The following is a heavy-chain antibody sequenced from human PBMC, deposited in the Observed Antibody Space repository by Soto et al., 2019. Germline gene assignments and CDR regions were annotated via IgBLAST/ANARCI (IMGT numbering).Heavy chain of an antibody. Sequence: EVQLVESGGGLVQPGGSQRLYCAASGFTFSSYWMHWVRQAPGKGLVWVPRINSDGSSTSYADSVKGRFTISRDNAKNTLYLQMNSLSAEDTAVYYCARDQGYCSGGSCYVAGYWGQGTLVTVSS. D-gene: IGHD2-15*01. CDR1: GFTFSSYW. J-gene: IGHJ4*02. CDR3: ARDQGYCSGGSCYVAGY. CDR2: INSDGSST. V-gene: IGHV3-74*01.